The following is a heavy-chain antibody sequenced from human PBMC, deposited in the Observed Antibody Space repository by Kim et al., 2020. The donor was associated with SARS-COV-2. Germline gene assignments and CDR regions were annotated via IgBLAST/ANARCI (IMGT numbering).Heavy chain of an antibody. D-gene: IGHD2-2*01. CDR2: IYYSGST. V-gene: IGHV4-31*03. J-gene: IGHJ6*02. Sequence: SETLSLTCTVSGGSISSGGYYWSWIRQHPGKGLEWIGYIYYSGSTYYNPSLKSRVTISVDTSKNQFSLKLSSVTAADTAVYYCARDHNPAIYYYGMDVWGQGTTVTVSS. CDR1: GGSISSGGYY. CDR3: ARDHNPAIYYYGMDV.